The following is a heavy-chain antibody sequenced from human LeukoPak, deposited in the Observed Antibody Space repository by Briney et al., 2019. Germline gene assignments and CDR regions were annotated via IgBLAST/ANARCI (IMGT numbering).Heavy chain of an antibody. Sequence: PGGSLRLSCAASGFTFSSYAMSWVRQAPGKGLEWVSGISGSTSSTYYAESVKGRFTISRDNSKNTLYLQMNSLRAEDTAVYSCAVSIIPPGRGAFDIWGQGTMVTVSS. CDR1: GFTFSSYA. CDR2: ISGSTSST. D-gene: IGHD1-26*01. J-gene: IGHJ3*02. CDR3: AVSIIPPGRGAFDI. V-gene: IGHV3-23*01.